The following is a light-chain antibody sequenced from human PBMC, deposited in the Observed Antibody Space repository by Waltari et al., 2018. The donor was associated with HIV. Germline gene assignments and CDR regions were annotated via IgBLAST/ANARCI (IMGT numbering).Light chain of an antibody. Sequence: QSALTQPASVSGSPGQSMTISCPGTSSDGGSNNLVSWYQQHPGKAPKLMIYEVSKRPSGVSNRFSGSKAGNTASLTISGRQAEDEADYYCCSDAGSSTYVFGTGTKVTVL. CDR1: SSDGGSNNL. CDR2: EVS. CDR3: CSDAGSSTYV. J-gene: IGLJ1*01. V-gene: IGLV2-23*02.